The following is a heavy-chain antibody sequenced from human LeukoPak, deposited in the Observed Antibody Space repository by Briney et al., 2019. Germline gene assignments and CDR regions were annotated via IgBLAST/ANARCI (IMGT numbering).Heavy chain of an antibody. D-gene: IGHD4-17*01. CDR3: ARARAPVTRISSFDI. J-gene: IGHJ6*04. CDR2: IYRGGNT. V-gene: IGHV3-53*01. CDR1: GLTVSSNY. Sequence: GGSLRLSCAASGLTVSSNYMTWVRQAPGKGLEWVSVIYRGGNTYYADPLKGRFTISRDTSKNTVYLQMNSLRAEDTAVYYCARARAPVTRISSFDIWGKGTTVTISS.